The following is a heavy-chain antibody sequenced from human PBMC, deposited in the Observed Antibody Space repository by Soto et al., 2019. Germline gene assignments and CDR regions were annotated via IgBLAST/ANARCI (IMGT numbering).Heavy chain of an antibody. V-gene: IGHV3-73*02. CDR3: ARLMDTLFDRFDY. Sequence: EVELVESGGGLVQPGGSLKISCAASGFSLSGSFIHWVRQASGKGPEWVGRIASRAHNYATAYGTTVQGRFTVSRDDSLNTTYLHMNGLKTEDTAVYFCARLMDTLFDRFDYCGRGIRVNVSA. CDR2: IASRAHNYAT. D-gene: IGHD5-18*01. J-gene: IGHJ4*02. CDR1: GFSLSGSF.